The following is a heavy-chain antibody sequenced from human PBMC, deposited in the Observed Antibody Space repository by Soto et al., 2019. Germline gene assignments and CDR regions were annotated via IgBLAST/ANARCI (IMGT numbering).Heavy chain of an antibody. D-gene: IGHD1-26*01. Sequence: SETLSLTCTVSGGSISSCGYYWSWIRHHPGKGLDWIGYIYYSGSTYYNPSLKSRVTISVDTSKNQFSLKLSSVTAADTAVYYCATFLRSGSYADWFDPWGQGTLVTVSS. V-gene: IGHV4-31*03. J-gene: IGHJ5*02. CDR1: GGSISSCGYY. CDR2: IYYSGST. CDR3: ATFLRSGSYADWFDP.